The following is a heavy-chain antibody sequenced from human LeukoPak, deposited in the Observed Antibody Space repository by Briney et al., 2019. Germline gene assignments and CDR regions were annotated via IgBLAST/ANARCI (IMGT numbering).Heavy chain of an antibody. CDR1: GCTFSRYW. D-gene: IGHD3-10*01. V-gene: IGHV3-74*01. Sequence: GGSLRLSCAASGCTFSRYWMHWVRQAPGKGLVWVSRINSDGSSTSYADSVKGRFTISRDNAKNTLYLQMNSLRAEDTAVYYCARDGEYGKGLFDYWGQGTLVTVSS. CDR3: ARDGEYGKGLFDY. CDR2: INSDGSST. J-gene: IGHJ4*02.